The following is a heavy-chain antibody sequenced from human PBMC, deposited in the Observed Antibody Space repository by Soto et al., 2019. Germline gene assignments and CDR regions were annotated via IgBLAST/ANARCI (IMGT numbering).Heavy chain of an antibody. D-gene: IGHD3-3*01. CDR2: IKSKTDGGTT. Sequence: GGSLRLSCAASGFTFSNAWMNWVRQAPGKGLEWVGRIKSKTDGGTTDYAAPVKGRFTISRDDSKNTLYLQMNSLKTEDTAVYYCTTPFLPTYYDFWSGYSEVGGFDPWGQGTLVTVSS. CDR1: GFTFSNAW. V-gene: IGHV3-15*07. CDR3: TTPFLPTYYDFWSGYSEVGGFDP. J-gene: IGHJ5*02.